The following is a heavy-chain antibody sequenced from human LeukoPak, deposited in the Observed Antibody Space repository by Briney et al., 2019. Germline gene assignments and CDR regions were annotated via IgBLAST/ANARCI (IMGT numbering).Heavy chain of an antibody. CDR1: GYSFTSYW. D-gene: IGHD2-15*01. CDR3: ARTGYCSGGSCYYAFDI. J-gene: IGHJ3*02. Sequence: GESLKISCKGSGYSFTSYWIGWVRQMPGKGLGWMGIIYPGDSDTRYSPSFQGQVTISADKSISTAYLQWSSLKASDTAMYYCARTGYCSGGSCYYAFDIWGQGTMVTVSS. CDR2: IYPGDSDT. V-gene: IGHV5-51*01.